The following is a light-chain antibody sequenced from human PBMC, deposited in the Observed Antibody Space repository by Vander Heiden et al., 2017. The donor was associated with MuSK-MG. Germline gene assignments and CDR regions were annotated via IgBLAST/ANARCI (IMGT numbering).Light chain of an antibody. J-gene: IGKJ1*01. CDR2: GAS. CDR3: QQYKNWPRT. Sequence: EIVMTQSPATLSVSPGERATLSCRASQSVSSNLAWYQQKPGQAPRLLIYGASPRATGIPARFSGRGSGTEFTLTISSLQSEDFAVYYCQQYKNWPRTFGQGTKVEI. CDR1: QSVSSN. V-gene: IGKV3-15*01.